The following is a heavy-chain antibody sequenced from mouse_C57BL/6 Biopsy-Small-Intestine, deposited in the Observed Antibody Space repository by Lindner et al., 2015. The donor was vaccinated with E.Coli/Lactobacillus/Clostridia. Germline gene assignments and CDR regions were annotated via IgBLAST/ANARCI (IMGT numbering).Heavy chain of an antibody. D-gene: IGHD2-1*01. CDR2: INPNYGSV. Sequence: VQLQESGPELVKPGASVKISCKTSGYSFTDHNMNWVKQTNGESLEWIGIINPNYGSVSYNQKFKVKATLTVDQSSSTAYMQLNSLTSEDSAVYYCAGNFFYAMDYWGQGTSVTVSS. CDR1: GYSFTDHN. CDR3: AGNFFYAMDY. V-gene: IGHV1-39*01. J-gene: IGHJ4*01.